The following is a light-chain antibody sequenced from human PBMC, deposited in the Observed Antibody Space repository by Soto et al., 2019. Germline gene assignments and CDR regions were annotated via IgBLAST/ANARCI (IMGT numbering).Light chain of an antibody. CDR1: SSNIGTND. CDR2: RNN. J-gene: IGLJ2*01. Sequence: QSVLPQPPSASGTPGQRVPISCSGSSSNIGTNDVSWYQQLPGTAPKHLINRNNQRPSGVPDRFYGSKSATSASLAISGLRSGDEADYYCAAWDDSLSEVVFGRGTKLTVL. V-gene: IGLV1-47*01. CDR3: AAWDDSLSEVV.